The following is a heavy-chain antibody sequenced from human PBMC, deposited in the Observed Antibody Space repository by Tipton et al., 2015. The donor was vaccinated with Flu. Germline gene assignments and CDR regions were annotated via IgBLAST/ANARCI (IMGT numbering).Heavy chain of an antibody. D-gene: IGHD2-2*01. Sequence: SLRLSCAASGFTFSSYEMNWVRQAPGKGLEWVSYISSSGSTIYYADSVKGRFTISRDNAKNSLYLQMNSLRAEDTAVYYCARGGYCSSTSCYGDAFDIWGQGTMVTVSS. V-gene: IGHV3-48*03. CDR2: ISSSGSTI. CDR3: ARGGYCSSTSCYGDAFDI. J-gene: IGHJ3*02. CDR1: GFTFSSYE.